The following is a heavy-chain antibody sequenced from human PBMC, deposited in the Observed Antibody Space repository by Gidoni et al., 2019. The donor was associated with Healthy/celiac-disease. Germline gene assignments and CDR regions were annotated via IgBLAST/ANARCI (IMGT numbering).Heavy chain of an antibody. CDR2: ISSSSSYI. D-gene: IGHD4-17*01. CDR3: AEGQYGDYGY. V-gene: IGHV3-21*01. Sequence: EVQLLESGAGLVKPGGSLRLYCSASVFTFTRYSMKWVRQAPGKGLEWVSSISSSSSYIYYAYSVKGRFTISRDNAKNSLYLQMNSLRAEETAVYYCAEGQYGDYGYWGQGTLVTVSS. CDR1: VFTFTRYS. J-gene: IGHJ4*02.